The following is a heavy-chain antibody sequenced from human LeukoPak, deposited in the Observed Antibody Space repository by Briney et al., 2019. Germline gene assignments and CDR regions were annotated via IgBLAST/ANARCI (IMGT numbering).Heavy chain of an antibody. Sequence: PGGSLRLSCAASGFTFSNAWMSWVCQAPGKGLEWVGRSKSKTDGGTTDYAAPVKGRFTISRDDSKNTLYLQMNSLKTEDTAVYYCTTISIAAAGPFFDYWGQGTLVTVSS. D-gene: IGHD6-13*01. CDR2: SKSKTDGGTT. J-gene: IGHJ4*02. V-gene: IGHV3-15*01. CDR1: GFTFSNAW. CDR3: TTISIAAAGPFFDY.